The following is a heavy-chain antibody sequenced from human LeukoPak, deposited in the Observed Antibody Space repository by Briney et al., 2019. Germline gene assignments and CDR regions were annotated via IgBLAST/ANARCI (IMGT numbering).Heavy chain of an antibody. Sequence: ASVKVSCKASGYTFTGYYMHWVRQAPGQGLEWMGWINPNSGGTNYAQKFQGRVTMTRDTSISTAYMELSGLRSDDTAVYYCARDQIVVVPARYYYYGMDVWGQGTTVTVSS. CDR2: INPNSGGT. CDR1: GYTFTGYY. CDR3: ARDQIVVVPARYYYYGMDV. V-gene: IGHV1-2*02. J-gene: IGHJ6*02. D-gene: IGHD2-2*01.